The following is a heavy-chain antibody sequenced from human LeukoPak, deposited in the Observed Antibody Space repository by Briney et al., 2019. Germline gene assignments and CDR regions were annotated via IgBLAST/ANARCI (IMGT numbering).Heavy chain of an antibody. Sequence: GGSLRLSCAASGFTFSTYSMNWVRQAPGKGLEWVSSISRNSSYIYYSDSVKGRFTISRDNAKNSLFLQMNSLRVEDTAMYYCARDSHSSGYYYYDYWGQGTLVTVSS. CDR1: GFTFSTYS. CDR3: ARDSHSSGYYYYDY. D-gene: IGHD3-22*01. J-gene: IGHJ4*02. CDR2: ISRNSSYI. V-gene: IGHV3-21*06.